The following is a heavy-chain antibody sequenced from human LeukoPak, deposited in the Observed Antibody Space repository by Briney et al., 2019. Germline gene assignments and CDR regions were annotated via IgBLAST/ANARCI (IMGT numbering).Heavy chain of an antibody. CDR1: GGSISSGSYY. CDR2: IYTSGST. Sequence: SETLSLTCTVSGGSISSGSYYWSWIRQPAGKGLEWIGRIYTSGSTNYNPSLKSRVTISVDTSKNQFSLKLSSVTAADTAVYYCARCAAANYYYYMDVWGKGTTVTVSS. CDR3: ARCAAANYYYYMDV. D-gene: IGHD6-13*01. V-gene: IGHV4-61*02. J-gene: IGHJ6*03.